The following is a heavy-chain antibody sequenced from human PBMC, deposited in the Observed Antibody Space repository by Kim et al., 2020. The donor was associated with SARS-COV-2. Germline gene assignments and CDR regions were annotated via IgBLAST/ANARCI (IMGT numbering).Heavy chain of an antibody. Sequence: ADTVKGRCTSSRDNSKNTLYLQMNSLRAEDTAVYYCARDQSPYSSSWYSHLKHWGQGTLVTVSS. J-gene: IGHJ1*01. D-gene: IGHD6-13*01. V-gene: IGHV3-30*01. CDR3: ARDQSPYSSSWYSHLKH.